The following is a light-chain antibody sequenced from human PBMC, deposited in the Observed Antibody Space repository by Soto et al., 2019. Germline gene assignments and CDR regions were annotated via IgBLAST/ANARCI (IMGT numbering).Light chain of an antibody. V-gene: IGLV2-14*03. CDR1: SSDVGAYNY. CDR3: SSYTTSSTPI. Sequence: QSALTQPASVSGSPGQSITISCSGTSSDVGAYNYVSWYQQHPGTAPKLIISDVSSRPSGVSSRFSGSKSGNTASLTISGLQAEDEADYYCSSYTTSSTPIFGTGTKVTVL. J-gene: IGLJ1*01. CDR2: DVS.